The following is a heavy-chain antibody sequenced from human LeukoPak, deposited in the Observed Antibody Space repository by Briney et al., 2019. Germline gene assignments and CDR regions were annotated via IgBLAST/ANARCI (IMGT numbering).Heavy chain of an antibody. J-gene: IGHJ4*02. D-gene: IGHD1-26*01. CDR1: GFNFRSFG. CDR3: ARDPLRRGTSYLDN. CDR2: VSFERNDK. Sequence: GGSLRLSCAATGFNFRSFGFHWVRQAPGKGLEWLAIVSFERNDKYYADSVKGRFTISGDESKNTLYLQMNSLRSDDTAVYYCARDPLRRGTSYLDNWGQGTLVTVAS. V-gene: IGHV3-30*03.